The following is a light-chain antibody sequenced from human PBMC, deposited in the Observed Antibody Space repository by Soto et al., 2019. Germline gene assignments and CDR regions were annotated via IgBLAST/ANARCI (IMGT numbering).Light chain of an antibody. CDR1: SSDVGAYNY. J-gene: IGLJ1*01. V-gene: IGLV2-14*03. CDR3: NSYTSSTTPDV. CDR2: DVT. Sequence: SVPTQPASVYESPCQSMTIYCTGSSSDVGAYNYVSWYQHHPDKAPKLVIYDVTNRPSGVSNRFSGSKSGNTASLTISGLQVEEEDDYYCNSYTSSTTPDVFGTGNKVTVL.